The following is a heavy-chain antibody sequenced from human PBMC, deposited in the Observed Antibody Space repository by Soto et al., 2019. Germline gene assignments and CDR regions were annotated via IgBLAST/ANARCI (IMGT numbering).Heavy chain of an antibody. V-gene: IGHV4-59*01. CDR2: VHNSGTT. J-gene: IGHJ4*02. Sequence: QVHLQESGPGLVKPSETLSLTCTVSGGSISIYYWNWIRQPPGKGLEWIGYVHNSGTTSYNPSLGSRVTISLDTSKNQFSLRLTSVTAADTAVYYCARRWSGTDYWGQGPLVTVSS. CDR3: ARRWSGTDY. D-gene: IGHD3-10*01. CDR1: GGSISIYY.